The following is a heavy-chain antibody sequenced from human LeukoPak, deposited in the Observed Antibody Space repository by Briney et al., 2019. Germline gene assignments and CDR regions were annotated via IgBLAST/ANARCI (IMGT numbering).Heavy chain of an antibody. CDR3: ARHWPEGDQIDY. CDR1: GGSIRSASHY. CDR2: SYYSGTS. V-gene: IGHV4-39*01. Sequence: SETLSLTCTDSGGSIRSASHYWAWIRQPPGKGPEWIGSSYYSGTSYYNPSLKSRVTISVDTSKDQFSLKLSSVTAADTAVYYCARHWPEGDQIDYWGQGILVTVSS. D-gene: IGHD2-21*02. J-gene: IGHJ4*02.